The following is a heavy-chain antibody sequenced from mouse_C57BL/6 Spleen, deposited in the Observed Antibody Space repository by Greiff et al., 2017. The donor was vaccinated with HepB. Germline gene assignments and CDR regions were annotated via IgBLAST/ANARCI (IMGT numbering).Heavy chain of an antibody. V-gene: IGHV1-64*01. Sequence: QVQLQQPGAELVKPGASVKLSCKASGYTFTSYWMHWVKQRPGQGLEWIGRIHPNSGSTNYNEKFKSKATLTVDKSSSTAYMQLSSLTSEDSAVYYCARVGYEYDWYFDVWGTGTTVTVSS. D-gene: IGHD2-4*01. J-gene: IGHJ1*03. CDR1: GYTFTSYW. CDR3: ARVGYEYDWYFDV. CDR2: IHPNSGST.